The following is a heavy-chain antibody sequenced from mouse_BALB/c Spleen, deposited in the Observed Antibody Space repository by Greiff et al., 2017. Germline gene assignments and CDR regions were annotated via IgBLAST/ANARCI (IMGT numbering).Heavy chain of an antibody. CDR2: INSNGGST. Sequence: EVHLVESGGGLVQPGGSLKLSCAASGFTFSSYGMSWVRQTPDKRLELVATINSNGGSTYYPDSVKGRFTISRDNAKNTLYLQMSSLKSEDTAMYYCARDPYRVYYFDYWGQGTTLTVSS. V-gene: IGHV5-6-3*01. CDR1: GFTFSSYG. J-gene: IGHJ2*01. D-gene: IGHD2-14*01. CDR3: ARDPYRVYYFDY.